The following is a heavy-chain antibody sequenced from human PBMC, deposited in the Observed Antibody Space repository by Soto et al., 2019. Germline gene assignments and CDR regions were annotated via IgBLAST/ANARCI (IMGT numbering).Heavy chain of an antibody. CDR1: GFTFSASA. Sequence: GGSLRLSCAVSGFTFSASAMHWVRQASGKGLEWVGRIRSKANYYATAYAASVKGRFTISRDDSKNTAYLQMDSLKNEDTAFYYCTTIPGGVVGPSFEYWGHGSLVTVSS. CDR2: IRSKANYYAT. J-gene: IGHJ4*01. V-gene: IGHV3-73*01. D-gene: IGHD3-16*01. CDR3: TTIPGGVVGPSFEY.